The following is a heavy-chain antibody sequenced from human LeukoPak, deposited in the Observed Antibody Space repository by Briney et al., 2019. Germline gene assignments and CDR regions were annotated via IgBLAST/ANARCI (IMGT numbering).Heavy chain of an antibody. CDR3: AGGWDIVVVVAATLGAFDI. J-gene: IGHJ3*02. Sequence: GGSLRLSCAASGFTFSSYSMNWVRQAPGKGLEWVSYISSSSSTIYYADSVKGRFTISRDNAKNSLYLQMNGLRDEDTAVYYCAGGWDIVVVVAATLGAFDIWGQGTMVTVSS. V-gene: IGHV3-48*02. CDR1: GFTFSSYS. D-gene: IGHD2-15*01. CDR2: ISSSSSTI.